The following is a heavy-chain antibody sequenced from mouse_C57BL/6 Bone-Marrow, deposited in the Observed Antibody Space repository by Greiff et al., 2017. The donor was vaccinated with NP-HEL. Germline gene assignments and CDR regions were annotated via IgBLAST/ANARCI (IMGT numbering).Heavy chain of an antibody. CDR2: IYPGSGST. J-gene: IGHJ4*01. CDR1: GYTFTSYW. Sequence: VKLQQPGAELVKPGASVKMSCKASGYTFTSYWITWVKQRPGQGLEWIGDIYPGSGSTNYNEKFKSKATLTVDTSSSTAYMQLSSLTSEDSAVYYCARNYYGRYYYAMDYWGQGTSVTVSS. CDR3: ARNYYGRYYYAMDY. D-gene: IGHD1-1*01. V-gene: IGHV1-55*01.